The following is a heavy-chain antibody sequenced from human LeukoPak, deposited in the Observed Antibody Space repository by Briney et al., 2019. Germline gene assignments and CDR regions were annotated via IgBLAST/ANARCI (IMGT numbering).Heavy chain of an antibody. D-gene: IGHD3-10*01. V-gene: IGHV1-2*02. CDR1: GYTFNGYY. J-gene: IGHJ5*01. Sequence: ASVKVSCMASGYTFNGYYIHWVRQAPGQGLEWMGWLNPNSGGTDYAQKFRGRVTMPRDTSTSTAYMELRWLTSDHTAVYHCARRGYFGSENYDSWGHGNLVTVSS. CDR2: LNPNSGGT. CDR3: ARRGYFGSENYDS.